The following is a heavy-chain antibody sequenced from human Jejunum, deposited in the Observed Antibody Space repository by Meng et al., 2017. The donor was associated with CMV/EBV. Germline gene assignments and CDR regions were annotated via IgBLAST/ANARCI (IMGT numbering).Heavy chain of an antibody. V-gene: IGHV3-66*02. CDR2: IYSDHSGGAT. CDR1: NY. D-gene: IGHD3-3*01. J-gene: IGHJ4*01. CDR3: AKALTIFGLLREFYYFDY. Sequence: NYISWGRQAPWKGLERVSIIYSDHSGGATYYADSVEGRFTISRDNSKNTVYLQMNGLRRDDTAVYYCAKALTIFGLLREFYYFDYWGHGTLVTVSS.